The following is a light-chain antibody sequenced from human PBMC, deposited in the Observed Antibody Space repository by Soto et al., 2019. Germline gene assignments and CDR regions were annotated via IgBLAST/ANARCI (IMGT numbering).Light chain of an antibody. CDR2: GAS. V-gene: IGKV3-15*01. CDR1: QSVSSN. CDR3: QQYYSWPLT. J-gene: IGKJ4*01. Sequence: EIVMTQSPATLSVSPGERVTLSCRASQSVSSNLAWYQQKPGQAPRLLIYGASTRAAGVPASLNGSGSGTEFTLTISSLQSGDFAVYYCQQYYSWPLTFGGGTKVEIK.